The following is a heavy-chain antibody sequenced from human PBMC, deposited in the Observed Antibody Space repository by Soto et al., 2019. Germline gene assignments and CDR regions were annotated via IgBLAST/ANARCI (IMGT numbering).Heavy chain of an antibody. J-gene: IGHJ4*02. V-gene: IGHV4-4*02. Sequence: VQLRESGPGQVKTSGTLSLTCAVSGGSMKITNWWSWVRQPPAKGLEWIGEVFHSGITRYNPSLKSRATVSVDTSKNQFFRNLASVTAADTAVYYCTKDEAGSPFRYWGQGALVTVSS. CDR3: TKDEAGSPFRY. CDR2: VFHSGIT. CDR1: GGSMKITNW. D-gene: IGHD3-10*01.